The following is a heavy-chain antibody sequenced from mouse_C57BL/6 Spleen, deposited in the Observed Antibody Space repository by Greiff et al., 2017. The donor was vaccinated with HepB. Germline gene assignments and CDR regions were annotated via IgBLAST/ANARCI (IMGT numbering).Heavy chain of an antibody. Sequence: VQLQQSGAELVRPGTSVKVSCKASGYAFTNYLIEWVKQRPGQGLEWIGVINPGSGGTNYNEKFKGKATLTADKSSSTAYMQLSSLTSEDSAVYFCARESKGTYYFDYWGQGTTLTVSS. CDR1: GYAFTNYL. V-gene: IGHV1-54*01. CDR3: ARESKGTYYFDY. J-gene: IGHJ2*01. D-gene: IGHD1-3*01. CDR2: INPGSGGT.